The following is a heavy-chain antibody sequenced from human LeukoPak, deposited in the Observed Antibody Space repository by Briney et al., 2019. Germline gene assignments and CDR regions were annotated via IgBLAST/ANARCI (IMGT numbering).Heavy chain of an antibody. J-gene: IGHJ2*01. CDR2: ISAYNGNT. CDR1: GCTFTSYG. CDR3: ARDVGYCGGDCYSFWYFDL. D-gene: IGHD2-21*02. V-gene: IGHV1-18*01. Sequence: ASVKVSCKASGCTFTSYGISWVRQAPGQGLEWMGWISAYNGNTNYAQKLQGRVTMTTDTSTSTAYMELRSLRSDDTAAYYCARDVGYCGGDCYSFWYFDLWGRGTLVTVSS.